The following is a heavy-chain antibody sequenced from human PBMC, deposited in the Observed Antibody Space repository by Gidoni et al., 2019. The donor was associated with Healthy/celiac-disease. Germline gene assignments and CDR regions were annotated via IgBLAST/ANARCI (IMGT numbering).Heavy chain of an antibody. D-gene: IGHD2-15*01. CDR2: IRSSSSTI. Sequence: EVQLVESGGGLVQPGGSLRLSCAASGFTFSSYSMNWVRQAQGKGLELVSYIRSSSSTIYYADSVKGRFTISRDNAKNSLYLQMNSLRDEDTAVYYCAREKVALYYYYGMDVWGQGTTVTVSS. CDR1: GFTFSSYS. J-gene: IGHJ6*02. CDR3: AREKVALYYYYGMDV. V-gene: IGHV3-48*02.